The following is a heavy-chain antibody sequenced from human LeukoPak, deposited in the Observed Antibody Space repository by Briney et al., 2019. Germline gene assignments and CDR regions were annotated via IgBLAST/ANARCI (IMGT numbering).Heavy chain of an antibody. CDR3: ARVVSSAGPKYYYGMDV. CDR2: IYYSGST. D-gene: IGHD6-19*01. Sequence: PSETLSLTCTVSGGSISSYYWSWIRQPPGKGLEWIGYIYYSGSTNYNPSLKSRVTISVDTSKNQFSLKLSSVTAADTAVYYCARVVSSAGPKYYYGMDVWGQGTTVTVSS. CDR1: GGSISSYY. V-gene: IGHV4-59*01. J-gene: IGHJ6*02.